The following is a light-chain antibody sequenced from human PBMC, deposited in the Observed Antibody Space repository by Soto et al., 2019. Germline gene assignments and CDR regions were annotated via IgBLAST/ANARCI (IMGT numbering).Light chain of an antibody. CDR1: NSDVGTYNY. CDR3: CSYAGSSSFRVL. CDR2: DVT. Sequence: QSALTQPRSVSGSPGQSVTISYTGTNSDVGTYNYVSWYQQHPGKAPKLIIYDVTKRPSGVPDRFSGSKSGNTASLIISGLQAADEADYYCCCCSYAGSSSFRVLFGGGTKVTVL. V-gene: IGLV2-11*01. J-gene: IGLJ2*01.